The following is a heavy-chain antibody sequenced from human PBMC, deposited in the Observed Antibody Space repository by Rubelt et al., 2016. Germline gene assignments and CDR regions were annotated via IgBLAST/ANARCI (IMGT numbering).Heavy chain of an antibody. CDR2: IYSGGST. J-gene: IGHJ4*02. Sequence: EVQLVESGGGLVQPGGSLRLSCAASGFTVSSNYMSWVRQAPGKGLEWVSVIYSGGSTYSADSVKGRFTISRDNAKNSLYLQMNSLRAEDTGVDYCARGATVTTLDSWGQGTLVTVSS. CDR1: GFTVSSNY. V-gene: IGHV3-66*01. D-gene: IGHD4-17*01. CDR3: ARGATVTTLDS.